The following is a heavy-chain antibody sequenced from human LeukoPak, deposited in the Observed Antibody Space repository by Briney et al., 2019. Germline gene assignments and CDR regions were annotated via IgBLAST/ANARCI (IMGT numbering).Heavy chain of an antibody. J-gene: IGHJ4*02. D-gene: IGHD2-2*01. V-gene: IGHV3-30-3*01. CDR1: GFTFSTYG. Sequence: GGFLRLSCAASGFTFSTYGIHWVRQAPGKGLEWVAVISYDGSNKYYADSVKGRFTISRDNSKNTLYLQMNSLRAEDTAVYYCARDLSISSTSCPSHWGQGTLVTVSS. CDR3: ARDLSISSTSCPSH. CDR2: ISYDGSNK.